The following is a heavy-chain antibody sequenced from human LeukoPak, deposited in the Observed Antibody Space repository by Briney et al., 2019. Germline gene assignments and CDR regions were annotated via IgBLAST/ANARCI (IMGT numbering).Heavy chain of an antibody. D-gene: IGHD2-15*01. CDR3: ARVALGSWYFDL. Sequence: ASVKVSCKASGYTFTTYAISWVRQAPGQGLEWMGWISTYNGNTNYAQKFQGRVTLTTDTSTSTAYMDLRSLRSDDTAVYHCARVALGSWYFDLWGRGTLVTVSS. CDR1: GYTFTTYA. V-gene: IGHV1-18*01. J-gene: IGHJ2*01. CDR2: ISTYNGNT.